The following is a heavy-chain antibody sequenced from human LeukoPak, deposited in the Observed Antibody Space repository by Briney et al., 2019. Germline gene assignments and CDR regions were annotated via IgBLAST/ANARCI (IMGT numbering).Heavy chain of an antibody. V-gene: IGHV3-7*01. Sequence: GGSLRLSCAASGFTFSSYWMSWVRQAPGKGLEWLPNIKQDGSEKYYVDSVKGRFTISRDNAKNSLYLQMNSLRAEDTAVYYCARDSSGYYSPLWFDPWGQGTLVTVSS. J-gene: IGHJ5*02. D-gene: IGHD3-22*01. CDR2: IKQDGSEK. CDR1: GFTFSSYW. CDR3: ARDSSGYYSPLWFDP.